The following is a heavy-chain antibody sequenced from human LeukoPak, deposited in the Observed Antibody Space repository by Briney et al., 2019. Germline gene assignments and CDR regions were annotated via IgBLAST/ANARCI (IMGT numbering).Heavy chain of an antibody. J-gene: IGHJ4*02. V-gene: IGHV4-39*01. D-gene: IGHD2-2*01. Sequence: SETLSLTCTVSGGSISGYYWSWIRQPPGKGLEWIGSIYYSGSTYYNPSLKSRVTISVDTSKNQFSLKLSSVTAADTAVYYCARQLGYCSSTSCYYFDYWGQGTLVTVSS. CDR1: GGSISGYY. CDR2: IYYSGST. CDR3: ARQLGYCSSTSCYYFDY.